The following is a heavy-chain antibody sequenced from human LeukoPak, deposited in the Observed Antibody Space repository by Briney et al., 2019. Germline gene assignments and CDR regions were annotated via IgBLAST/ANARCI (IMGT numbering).Heavy chain of an antibody. J-gene: IGHJ4*02. Sequence: NPSETLSLTCTVSGGSIRNGGYYWSWIRQHPGKGLEWIGYIYYSGSSYYNPSLKSRVTISVDTSKNQFSLKLSSVTAADTAVYYCARGAVKYSSGYLNYFDYWGQGTLVTVSS. CDR1: GGSIRNGGYY. CDR3: ARGAVKYSSGYLNYFDY. D-gene: IGHD3-22*01. CDR2: IYYSGSS. V-gene: IGHV4-31*03.